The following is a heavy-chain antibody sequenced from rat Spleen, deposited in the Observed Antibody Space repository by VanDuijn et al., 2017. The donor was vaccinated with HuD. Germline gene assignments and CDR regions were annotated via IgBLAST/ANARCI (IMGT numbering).Heavy chain of an antibody. CDR2: ITNASGRT. V-gene: IGHV5-31*01. CDR1: GFTFNNYW. Sequence: EVQLVESGGGLVQPGRSLRLSCVASGFTFNNYWMTWVRQAPGKGLEWVASITNASGRTYYPDSVKGRFTISRDNAKSTLYLQMGSLRSEDTATYYCARETGYNSYFDSWGQGVMVTVSS. CDR3: ARETGYNSYFDS. J-gene: IGHJ2*01. D-gene: IGHD1-4*01.